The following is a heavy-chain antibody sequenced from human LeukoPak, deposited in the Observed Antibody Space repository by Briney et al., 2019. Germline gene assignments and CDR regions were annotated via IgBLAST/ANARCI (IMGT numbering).Heavy chain of an antibody. J-gene: IGHJ4*02. V-gene: IGHV4-38-2*01. D-gene: IGHD3-3*01. CDR3: AGADTIFGAGPGW. Sequence: SETLSLTCAVSGDSISSGYYWGWIRQPPGKGLEWIGSIYHSGSTYYNPSLKSRVTISVDTSKNQFSLKLSSVTAADTAVYYCAGADTIFGAGPGWWGQGTLVTVSS. CDR2: IYHSGST. CDR1: GDSISSGYY.